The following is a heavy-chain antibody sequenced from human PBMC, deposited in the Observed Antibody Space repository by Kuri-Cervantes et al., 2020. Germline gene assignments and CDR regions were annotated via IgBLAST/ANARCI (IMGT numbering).Heavy chain of an antibody. CDR3: ARDPMGFDI. CDR1: GYSFNSHG. CDR2: ISAYNGDT. D-gene: IGHD1-26*01. Sequence: ASVKVSCKGSGYSFNSHGIGWVRQAPGQGLEWMGWISAYNGDTRYAQKFQGRVTITRDTSASTAYMELNSLRSEDTAVYYCARDPMGFDIWGQGTMVTVSS. J-gene: IGHJ3*02. V-gene: IGHV1-18*01.